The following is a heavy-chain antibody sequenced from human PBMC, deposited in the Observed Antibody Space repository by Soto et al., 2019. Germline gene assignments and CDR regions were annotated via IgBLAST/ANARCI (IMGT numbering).Heavy chain of an antibody. D-gene: IGHD3-22*01. CDR2: INHSGST. CDR3: ARTRITMIVVVIPYAFYI. Sequence: SETLSLTCAVYGGSFRGYYWSWIRQPPGKGLEWIGEINHSGSTNYNPSLKSRVTISVDTSMNQFSLKLSSVTAADTAVYYCARTRITMIVVVIPYAFYIWGQGTMVT. J-gene: IGHJ3*02. CDR1: GGSFRGYY. V-gene: IGHV4-34*01.